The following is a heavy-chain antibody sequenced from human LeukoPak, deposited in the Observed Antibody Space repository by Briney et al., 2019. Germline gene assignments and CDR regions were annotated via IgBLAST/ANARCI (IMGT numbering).Heavy chain of an antibody. CDR2: ISGSGAST. CDR1: GFTFSNYA. J-gene: IGHJ4*02. V-gene: IGHV3-23*01. CDR3: ARRFSSTWPRPVNFDS. D-gene: IGHD6-13*01. Sequence: PGGSLRLSCAASGFTFSNYAMSWVRQAPGKGLEWVSGISGSGASTFYADSLKGRFTISGDNSKSMLYLEMNSLRVEATAVYYCARRFSSTWPRPVNFDSWGQGTLVTVSS.